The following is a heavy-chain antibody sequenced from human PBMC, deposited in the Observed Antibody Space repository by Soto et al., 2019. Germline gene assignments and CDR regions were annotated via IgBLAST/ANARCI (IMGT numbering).Heavy chain of an antibody. Sequence: PSETLSLTCTVSGGSISSYYWSWIRQPPGKGLEWIGSIYYSGSTYYSPSLKSRVTISVDTSKNQFSLHLNSVTPEDTAVYYCVRLIGNSWLDFWGQGTLVTVS. V-gene: IGHV4-59*12. CDR3: VRLIGNSWLDF. D-gene: IGHD1-26*01. CDR1: GGSISSYY. CDR2: IYYSGST. J-gene: IGHJ5*01.